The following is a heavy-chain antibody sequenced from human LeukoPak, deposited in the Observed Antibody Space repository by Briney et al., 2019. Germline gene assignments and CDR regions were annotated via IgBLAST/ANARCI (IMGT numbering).Heavy chain of an antibody. CDR2: INPNSGGT. V-gene: IGHV1-2*02. CDR3: ARVVTGTTFDY. D-gene: IGHD1-7*01. J-gene: IGHJ4*02. CDR1: GYTFTGYY. Sequence: ASVNVSFKASGYTFTGYYMHWVRQPPGQGLEWMGWINPNSGGTNYAQKFQGRVTITRDTSISTAYMELSRLRSDDTAVYYCARVVTGTTFDYWGQGTLVTVSS.